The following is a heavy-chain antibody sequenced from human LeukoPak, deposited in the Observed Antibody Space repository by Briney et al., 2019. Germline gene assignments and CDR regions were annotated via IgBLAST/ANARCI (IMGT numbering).Heavy chain of an antibody. J-gene: IGHJ4*02. CDR1: GFSLSTYW. V-gene: IGHV3-7*01. D-gene: IGHD6-19*01. CDR3: ARETPDSSGWD. Sequence: QSGGSLRLSCAASGFSLSTYWMSWVRQAPGKGLEWVANIKQDGSHKNYVDSVKGRFTISRDNAKNLLYLQMNSLRAEDTAVYYCARETPDSSGWDWGQGTLVTVSS. CDR2: IKQDGSHK.